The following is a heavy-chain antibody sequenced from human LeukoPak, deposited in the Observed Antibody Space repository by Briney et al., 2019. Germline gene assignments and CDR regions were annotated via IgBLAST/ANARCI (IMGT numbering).Heavy chain of an antibody. CDR3: ARYYYGSGSYERSNWFDP. D-gene: IGHD3-10*01. V-gene: IGHV4-34*01. CDR1: GGSFSGYY. CDR2: INHSGST. Sequence: SETLSLTCAVYGGSFSGYYWSWIRQPPGKGLEWIGEINHSGSTNYNPSLKSRVTISVDTSKNQFSLKLSSVTAADTAVYYCARYYYGSGSYERSNWFDPWGQGTLVTVSS. J-gene: IGHJ5*02.